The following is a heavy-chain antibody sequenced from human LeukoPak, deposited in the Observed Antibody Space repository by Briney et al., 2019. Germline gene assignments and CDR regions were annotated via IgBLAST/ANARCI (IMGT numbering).Heavy chain of an antibody. CDR1: GYTFTGYY. Sequence: ASVKVSCKASGYTFTGYYMHWVRQAPGQGLEWMGRINPNSGGTNYAQKFQGRVTMTRDTSISTAYMELSRLRSDDTAVYYCARDRGDCTNGVCHTHDAFDIWGQGTMVTVSS. V-gene: IGHV1-2*06. CDR2: INPNSGGT. D-gene: IGHD2-8*01. J-gene: IGHJ3*02. CDR3: ARDRGDCTNGVCHTHDAFDI.